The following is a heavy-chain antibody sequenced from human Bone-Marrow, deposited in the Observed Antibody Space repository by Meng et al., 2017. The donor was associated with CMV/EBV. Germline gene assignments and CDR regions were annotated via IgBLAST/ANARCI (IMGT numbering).Heavy chain of an antibody. V-gene: IGHV1-8*03. D-gene: IGHD3-10*01. CDR1: GYSFSNFY. J-gene: IGHJ4*02. Sequence: ASVKVSCKASGYSFSNFYMHWVRQATGQGLEWMGWMNPNSGNTGYAQKFQGRVTITRNTSISTAYMELRSLRSDDTAVYYCARDKVQWFGELTYFDYWGQGTLVTVSS. CDR3: ARDKVQWFGELTYFDY. CDR2: MNPNSGNT.